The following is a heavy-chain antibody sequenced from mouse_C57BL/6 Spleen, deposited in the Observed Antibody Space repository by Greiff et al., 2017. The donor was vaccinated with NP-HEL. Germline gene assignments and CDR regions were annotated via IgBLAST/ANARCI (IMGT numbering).Heavy chain of an antibody. CDR3: ARMGAGGYFDV. J-gene: IGHJ1*03. CDR2: INPGSGGT. Sequence: QVQLQQSGAELVRPGTSVKVSCKASGYAFTNYLIEWVKQRPGQGLEWIGVINPGSGGTNYNEKFKGKATLTADKSSSPAYMQLSSLTSEDSAVYFCARMGAGGYFDVWGTGTTVTVSS. CDR1: GYAFTNYL. V-gene: IGHV1-54*01.